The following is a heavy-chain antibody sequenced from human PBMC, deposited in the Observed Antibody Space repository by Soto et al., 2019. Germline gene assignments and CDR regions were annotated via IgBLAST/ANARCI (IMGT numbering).Heavy chain of an antibody. Sequence: SETLYLTCAVSGGSISSSNWWSWVRQPPGKGLEWIGEIYHSGSTNYNTSLKNQDTISVDKSKNQFSLKLSSVTAADTAVYYCARRYGSAIDYWGQGTLVTVS. CDR3: ARRYGSAIDY. J-gene: IGHJ4*02. CDR2: IYHSGST. D-gene: IGHD1-26*01. V-gene: IGHV4-4*02. CDR1: GGSISSSNW.